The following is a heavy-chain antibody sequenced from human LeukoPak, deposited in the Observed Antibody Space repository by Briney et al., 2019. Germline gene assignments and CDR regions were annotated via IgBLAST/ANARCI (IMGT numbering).Heavy chain of an antibody. CDR2: IYYSGST. V-gene: IGHV4-59*01. J-gene: IGHJ6*03. CDR1: GVSISSYY. Sequence: SETLSLTCTVSGVSISSYYWSWIRQPPGKGLEWIGYIYYSGSTNYNPSLKSRVTISVDTSKNQFSLKLSSVTAADTAVYYCAREWGGEYQLPNYYYYYMDVWGKGTTVTVSS. D-gene: IGHD2-2*01. CDR3: AREWGGEYQLPNYYYYYMDV.